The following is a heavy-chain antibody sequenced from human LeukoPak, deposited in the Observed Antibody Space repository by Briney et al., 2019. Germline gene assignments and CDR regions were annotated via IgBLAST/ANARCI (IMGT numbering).Heavy chain of an antibody. Sequence: VGSLRLSCAASGFTFSSYSMNWVRQAPGKGLEWVSSISSSSSYIYYADSVKGRFTISRDNAKNSLYLQMNSLRAEDTAVYYCAREEAYCGGDCFYDAFDIWGQGTMVTVSS. D-gene: IGHD2-21*02. CDR3: AREEAYCGGDCFYDAFDI. J-gene: IGHJ3*02. CDR1: GFTFSSYS. CDR2: ISSSSSYI. V-gene: IGHV3-21*01.